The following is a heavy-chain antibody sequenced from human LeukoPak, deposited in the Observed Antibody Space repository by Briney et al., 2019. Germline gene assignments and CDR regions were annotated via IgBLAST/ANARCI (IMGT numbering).Heavy chain of an antibody. CDR3: ARVGGSYGSDAFDI. CDR1: GYTFTSYY. D-gene: IGHD1-26*01. J-gene: IGHJ3*02. V-gene: IGHV1-2*02. CDR2: INPNSGGT. Sequence: GASVKVSCKASGYTFTSYYMHWVRQAPGQGLEWMGWINPNSGGTNYAQKFQGRVTMTRDTSISTAYMELSRLRSDDTAVYYCARVGGSYGSDAFDIWGQGTMVTVSS.